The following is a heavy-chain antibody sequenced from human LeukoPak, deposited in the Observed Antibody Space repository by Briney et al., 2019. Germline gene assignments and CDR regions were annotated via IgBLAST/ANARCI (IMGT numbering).Heavy chain of an antibody. V-gene: IGHV3-23*01. D-gene: IGHD2-21*02. CDR1: GFTFSRYA. CDR2: ISGSGGST. Sequence: GGSLRLSCAASGFTFSRYAMSWVRHAPGKGLEWVSAISGSGGSTYYADSLKGRFTISRDNSKNTLYLQMNSLRAEDTAVYYCAKDRVPCGGYCQLNWFDPWGQGTLVTVSS. J-gene: IGHJ5*02. CDR3: AKDRVPCGGYCQLNWFDP.